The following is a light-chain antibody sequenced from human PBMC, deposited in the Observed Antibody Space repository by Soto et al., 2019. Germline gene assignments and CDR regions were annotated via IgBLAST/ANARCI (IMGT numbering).Light chain of an antibody. V-gene: IGLV4-69*01. CDR3: QTWATGVV. Sequence: QPVLTQSPSASASLGTSVKLTCTLSRGHSSYAIAWHQQQPEKGPRYLMKLNSDGSHSKGDGIPDRFAGSSSGAERYLTISSLQSEDEADYYCQTWATGVVFGGGTKLTV. CDR2: LNSDGSH. CDR1: RGHSSYA. J-gene: IGLJ2*01.